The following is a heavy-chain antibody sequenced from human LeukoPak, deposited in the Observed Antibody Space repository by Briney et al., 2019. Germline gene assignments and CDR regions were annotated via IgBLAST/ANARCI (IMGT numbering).Heavy chain of an antibody. Sequence: SETLSLTCTVSGGSISSYYWSWIRQPPGKGLEWIGYIYYSGSTNYNPSLKSRVTISVDTSKNQFSLKLSSVTAADTAVYYSARELDYYGSGSPTKGYYFDYWGQGTLVTVSS. CDR2: IYYSGST. J-gene: IGHJ4*02. CDR3: ARELDYYGSGSPTKGYYFDY. V-gene: IGHV4-59*01. D-gene: IGHD3-10*01. CDR1: GGSISSYY.